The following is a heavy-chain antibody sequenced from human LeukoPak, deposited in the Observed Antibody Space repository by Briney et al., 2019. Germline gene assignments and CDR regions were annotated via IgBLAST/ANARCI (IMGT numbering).Heavy chain of an antibody. V-gene: IGHV4-4*07. Sequence: PSETLSLTCTVSGGSITSYYWTYIRQPAGKGLEWIGRIHTSGSTNYNPSLKSRVTMSVDTSKNQFSLNLSSVTAADTAVYYCARYAEMATIYNWFDPWGQGTLVTVSS. CDR3: ARYAEMATIYNWFDP. D-gene: IGHD5-24*01. CDR1: GGSITSYY. CDR2: IHTSGST. J-gene: IGHJ5*02.